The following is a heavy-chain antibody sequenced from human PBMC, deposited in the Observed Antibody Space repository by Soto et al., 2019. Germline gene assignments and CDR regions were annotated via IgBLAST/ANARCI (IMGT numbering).Heavy chain of an antibody. CDR2: IYYSGST. CDR3: VRVRGRLLRFDP. D-gene: IGHD2-15*01. V-gene: IGHV4-30-4*01. Sequence: QMQLQESGPGLVKPSQTLSLTCTVSGGSISSGDYYWSWIRQPPGKGLEWIGYIYYSGSTNYNPSLKSRVTISVDTSKNQFSLKLSSVTAADTAVYYCVRVRGRLLRFDPWGQGTLVTVSS. CDR1: GGSISSGDYY. J-gene: IGHJ5*02.